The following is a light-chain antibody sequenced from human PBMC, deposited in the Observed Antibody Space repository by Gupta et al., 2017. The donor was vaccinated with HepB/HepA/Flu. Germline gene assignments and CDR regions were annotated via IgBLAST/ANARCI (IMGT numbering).Light chain of an antibody. CDR1: NIGTKS. J-gene: IGLJ3*02. CDR2: DDS. V-gene: IGLV3-21*02. CDR3: HVCDKSRNHWV. Sequence: SYVLPQPPSVSVAPGETTRITCGGNNIGTKSVHWYQQQPGQAPVMVVYDDSDRPSGIPERFSGSNSGTTATITINRVEAGDEADYYCHVCDKSRNHWVFGGGTKLT.